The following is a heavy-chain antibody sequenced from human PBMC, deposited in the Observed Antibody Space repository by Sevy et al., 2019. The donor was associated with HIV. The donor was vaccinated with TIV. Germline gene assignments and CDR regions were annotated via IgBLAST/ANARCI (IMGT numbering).Heavy chain of an antibody. CDR2: IYYSGST. J-gene: IGHJ4*02. CDR3: ARHFRYNWNFGDYFDY. CDR1: GGSISSSSYY. Sequence: SETLSLTCTVSGGSISSSSYYWGWIRQPPRKGLEWIGSIYYSGSTYYNPSLKSRVTISVDTSKNQFSLKLGSVTAADTAVYYCARHFRYNWNFGDYFDYWGQGTLVTVSS. D-gene: IGHD1-7*01. V-gene: IGHV4-39*01.